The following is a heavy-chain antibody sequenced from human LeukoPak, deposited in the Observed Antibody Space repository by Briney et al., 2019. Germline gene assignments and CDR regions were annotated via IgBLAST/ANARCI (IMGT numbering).Heavy chain of an antibody. CDR1: GGTFSSYA. CDR3: ARDSSGYDYGLGFDY. D-gene: IGHD5-12*01. J-gene: IGHJ4*02. V-gene: IGHV1-69*13. Sequence: SVKVSCKASGGTFSSYAISWVRQAPGQGLEWMGGIIPIFGTANYAQKFQGRVTITADESTSTAYVELSSLRSEDTAVYYCARDSSGYDYGLGFDYWGQGTLVTVSS. CDR2: IIPIFGTA.